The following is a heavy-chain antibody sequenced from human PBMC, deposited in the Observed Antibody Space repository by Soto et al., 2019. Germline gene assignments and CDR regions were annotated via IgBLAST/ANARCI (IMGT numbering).Heavy chain of an antibody. Sequence: DSLKISCQGSGYTFTNYWIGWVRQMPGKGLEWTGIIDPGDSDTRYSPSFQGQVTMSADKSTSTAYLQWRSLKASDSAMYYCAKAGVLRGSYVSFDYWGHGTPVTVSS. CDR1: GYTFTNYW. V-gene: IGHV5-51*01. D-gene: IGHD1-26*01. CDR2: IDPGDSDT. J-gene: IGHJ4*01. CDR3: AKAGVLRGSYVSFDY.